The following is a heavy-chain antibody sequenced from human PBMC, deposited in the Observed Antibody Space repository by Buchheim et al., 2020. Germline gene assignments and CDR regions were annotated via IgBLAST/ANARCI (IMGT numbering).Heavy chain of an antibody. J-gene: IGHJ6*02. V-gene: IGHV3-30*18. D-gene: IGHD1-26*01. Sequence: QVQLVESGGGVVQPGRSLRLSCAASGFTFSSYGMHWVRQAPGKGLEWVAVISYDGSNKYYADSVKGRFTISRDNSKNTLYLQMNSLRAEDTAVYYCAKGPGKWELKEYYYGMDVWGQGTT. CDR2: ISYDGSNK. CDR1: GFTFSSYG. CDR3: AKGPGKWELKEYYYGMDV.